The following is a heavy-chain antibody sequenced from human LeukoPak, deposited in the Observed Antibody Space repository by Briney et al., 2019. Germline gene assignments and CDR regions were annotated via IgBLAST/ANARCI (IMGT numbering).Heavy chain of an antibody. CDR1: GFTFSSYA. CDR2: ISYDGSNK. CDR3: AKDHKYRIAAAGRGWYFDY. J-gene: IGHJ4*02. D-gene: IGHD6-13*01. Sequence: TGGSLRLSCAASGFTFSSYAMHWVRQAPGKGLEWVAVISYDGSNKYYADSVKGRFTISRDNSKNTLYLQMNSLRAEDTAVYYCAKDHKYRIAAAGRGWYFDYWGQGTLVTVSS. V-gene: IGHV3-30-3*01.